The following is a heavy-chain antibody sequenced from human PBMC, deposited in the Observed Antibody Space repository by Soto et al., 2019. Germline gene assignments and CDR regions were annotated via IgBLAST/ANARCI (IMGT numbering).Heavy chain of an antibody. CDR1: GYSYTSYW. J-gene: IGHJ6*02. V-gene: IGHV5-51*01. CDR2: IYPSGYNT. Sequence: PGESLKISCKGSGYSYTSYWIGWVRQMAGKGLEWMGIIYPSGYNTRYSPTIHGQVLISPDTSTGTDYLQQSTLKASSTAMYYCARYYCSSTSCYPVCYYYYCMDDWGQGTTVTVSS. CDR3: ARYYCSSTSCYPVCYYYYCMDD. D-gene: IGHD2-2*01.